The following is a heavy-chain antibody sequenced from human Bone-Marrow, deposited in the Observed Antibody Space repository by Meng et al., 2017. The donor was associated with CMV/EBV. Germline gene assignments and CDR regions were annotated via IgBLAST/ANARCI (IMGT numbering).Heavy chain of an antibody. V-gene: IGHV1-18*01. J-gene: IGHJ5*02. CDR2: ISAYNGNT. D-gene: IGHD2-2*01. Sequence: ASVKVSCKASGYTCTSYGISWVRQAPGQGLEWMGWISAYNGNTNYAQKLQGRVTMTTDTSTSTAYIELRSLRSDDTAVYYCARDQLLSDLEHAPWFDPWGQGTLVTFSA. CDR3: ARDQLLSDLEHAPWFDP. CDR1: GYTCTSYG.